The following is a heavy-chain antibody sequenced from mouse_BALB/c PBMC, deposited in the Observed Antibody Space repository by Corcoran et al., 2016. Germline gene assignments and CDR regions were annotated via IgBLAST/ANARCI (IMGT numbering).Heavy chain of an antibody. Sequence: LQQAGALLVRHGSSVKLACKALGYTFTDYEMHWVKQTPVHGLEWIGAIHPGSGGTAYNQKFKGKATLTADNSSSTAYMELSSLTSEDAAVYYCTREDYYCSSPCYFDVWGAGTT. CDR3: TREDYYCSSPCYFDV. J-gene: IGHJ1*01. V-gene: IGHV1-15*01. D-gene: IGHD1-1*01. CDR2: IHPGSGGT. CDR1: GYTFTDYE.